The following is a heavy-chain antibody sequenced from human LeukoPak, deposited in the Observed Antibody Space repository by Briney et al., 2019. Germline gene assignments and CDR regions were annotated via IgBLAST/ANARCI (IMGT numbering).Heavy chain of an antibody. CDR1: GFTFSSYD. D-gene: IGHD3-3*01. Sequence: PGGSLRLSCAASGFTFSSYDMNWVRQAPGKGLEWVANIKQDGSEKYYVDSVKGRFTISRDNAKNSLYLQMNSLRAEDTAVYYCARERHIYDFWSGYPMVVWGQGTLVTVSS. V-gene: IGHV3-7*05. CDR3: ARERHIYDFWSGYPMVV. J-gene: IGHJ4*02. CDR2: IKQDGSEK.